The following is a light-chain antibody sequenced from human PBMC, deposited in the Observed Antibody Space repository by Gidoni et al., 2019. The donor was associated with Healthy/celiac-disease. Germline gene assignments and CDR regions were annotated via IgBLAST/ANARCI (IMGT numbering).Light chain of an antibody. CDR3: QQYNSYPWT. Sequence: DIQMTQSPSTLSASVGDRVTITCRASQSISSWLAWYQQKPGKAPKLLIYKASSLERGVPSRFSGSGSGTEFTPTISSLQPDDFATYYCQQYNSYPWTFGQGTKVEIK. CDR1: QSISSW. CDR2: KAS. V-gene: IGKV1-5*03. J-gene: IGKJ1*01.